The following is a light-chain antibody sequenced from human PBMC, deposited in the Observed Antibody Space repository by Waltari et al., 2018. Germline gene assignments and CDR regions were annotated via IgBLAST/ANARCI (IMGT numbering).Light chain of an antibody. CDR3: CSYAGSSPSVV. CDR2: EDS. J-gene: IGLJ2*01. Sequence: QSALTQPASVSGSPGQSITISCTGTSSDVGRYNLVSWYQHHPGKAPKVMIYEDSERPSGVSNRFSGSKSGNTASLTISGLQAEDEADYYCCSYAGSSPSVVFGGGTKLTVL. V-gene: IGLV2-23*01. CDR1: SSDVGRYNL.